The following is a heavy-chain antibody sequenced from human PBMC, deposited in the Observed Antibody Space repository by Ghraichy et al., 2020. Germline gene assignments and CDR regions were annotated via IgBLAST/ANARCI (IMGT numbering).Heavy chain of an antibody. V-gene: IGHV1-18*04. Sequence: ASVKVSCKASGYTFTSYGISWVRQAPGQGLEWMGWISAYNGNTNYAQKLQGRVTMTTDTSTSTAYMELRSLRSDDTAVYYCARVTRPNNWNYVVSYYYYGMDVWGQGTTVTVSS. CDR1: GYTFTSYG. CDR3: ARVTRPNNWNYVVSYYYYGMDV. J-gene: IGHJ6*02. CDR2: ISAYNGNT. D-gene: IGHD1-7*01.